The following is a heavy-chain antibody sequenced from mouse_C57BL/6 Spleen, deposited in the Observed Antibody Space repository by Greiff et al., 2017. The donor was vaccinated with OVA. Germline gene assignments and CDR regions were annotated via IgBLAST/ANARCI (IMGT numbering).Heavy chain of an antibody. J-gene: IGHJ2*01. Sequence: QVQLQQPGAELVKPGASVKLSCTASGYTFTSYWMHWVKQRPGQGLEWIGNINPSNGGTNYTEKFKGKATLTVDKSSSTAYMQLSSLTSEDSAVYYCAKEEVVEEGWYFDYWGQGTTLTVSS. CDR2: INPSNGGT. CDR3: AKEEVVEEGWYFDY. CDR1: GYTFTSYW. V-gene: IGHV1-53*01. D-gene: IGHD1-1*01.